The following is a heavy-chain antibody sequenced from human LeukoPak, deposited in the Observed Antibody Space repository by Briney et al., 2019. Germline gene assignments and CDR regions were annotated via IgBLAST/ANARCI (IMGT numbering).Heavy chain of an antibody. J-gene: IGHJ4*02. CDR2: ISYDGSNK. D-gene: IGHD2-15*01. CDR1: GFTFSSYA. CDR3: ARAAVQLLLTASDY. Sequence: PGGSLRLSCAASGFTFSSYAMHWVRQAPGKGLEWVAVISYDGSNKYYADSVKGRFTISRDNSKNTLYLQMNSLRAEDTAVYYCARAAVQLLLTASDYWGQGTLVTVSS. V-gene: IGHV3-30*04.